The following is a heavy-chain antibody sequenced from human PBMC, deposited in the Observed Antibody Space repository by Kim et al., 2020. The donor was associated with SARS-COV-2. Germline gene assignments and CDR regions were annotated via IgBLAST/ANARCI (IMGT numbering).Heavy chain of an antibody. V-gene: IGHV3-21*01. J-gene: IGHJ4*02. Sequence: SVKGRVTNSGDTAKNSMYLQMNSLRAEDTAVYYCARSTYYYDSSGPLSDYWGQGTLVTVSS. D-gene: IGHD3-22*01. CDR3: ARSTYYYDSSGPLSDY.